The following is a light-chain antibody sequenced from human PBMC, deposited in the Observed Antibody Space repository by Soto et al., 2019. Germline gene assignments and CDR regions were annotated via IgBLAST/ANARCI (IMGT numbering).Light chain of an antibody. J-gene: IGKJ1*01. CDR1: QDIRND. CDR3: LQDYSYPWT. V-gene: IGKV1-6*01. CDR2: ASS. Sequence: AIQMTQSPSSLSASAGDGVTITCRASQDIRNDLGWYQQKPGKAPKLLIYASSRLLSGVPPRFSGSGSGTDFILTISSLQPEDFATYYCLQDYSYPWTFGQGTRVEIK.